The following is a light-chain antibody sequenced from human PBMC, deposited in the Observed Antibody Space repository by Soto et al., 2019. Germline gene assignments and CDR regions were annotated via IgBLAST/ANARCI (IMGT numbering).Light chain of an antibody. V-gene: IGLV3-21*02. CDR2: DDD. Sequence: SYELTQSPSVSVAPGQTARITCGGNNIGSKNVHWFQQRPGQAPVLVVSDDDDRPSGIPDRFSGSNSGNTATLTISRVEAGDEADYYCQVWDSDVLHHVFGTGTKVTVL. J-gene: IGLJ1*01. CDR1: NIGSKN. CDR3: QVWDSDVLHHV.